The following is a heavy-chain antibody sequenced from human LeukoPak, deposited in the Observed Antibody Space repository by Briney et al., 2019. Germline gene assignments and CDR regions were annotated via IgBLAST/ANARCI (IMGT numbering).Heavy chain of an antibody. Sequence: PGGSLRLSCAASGFPFSSYWMTWVRQAPGKRPEWVANIKQDGNEQYYVDSMKGRFTISRDNAKNLLYLQMNSLRAEDTAVYYCARYALSSPNPNWFDPWGQGTLVTVSS. D-gene: IGHD6-19*01. J-gene: IGHJ5*02. CDR1: GFPFSSYW. CDR3: ARYALSSPNPNWFDP. CDR2: IKQDGNEQ. V-gene: IGHV3-7*01.